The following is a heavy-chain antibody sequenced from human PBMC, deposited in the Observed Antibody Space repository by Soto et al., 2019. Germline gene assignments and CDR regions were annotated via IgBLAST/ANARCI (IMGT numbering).Heavy chain of an antibody. J-gene: IGHJ6*02. CDR3: AREYGSGTIWSTYYYYGMDV. V-gene: IGHV1-69*02. CDR1: GGTFSSYT. CDR2: IIPILGIA. D-gene: IGHD3-10*01. Sequence: QVQLVQSGAEVKKPGSSVKVSCKASGGTFSSYTISWVRQAPGQGLEWMGRIIPILGIANYAQKFQGRVTITADKSTSTAYMELSSLRSEDTAVYYCAREYGSGTIWSTYYYYGMDVWGQGPRSPSP.